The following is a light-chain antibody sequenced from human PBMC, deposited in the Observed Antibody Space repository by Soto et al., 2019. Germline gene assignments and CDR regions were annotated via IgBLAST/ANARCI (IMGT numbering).Light chain of an antibody. CDR3: HQYGLLPRHP. CDR2: GAS. Sequence: EIVLTQSPVTLSLSPGESATLSCRASESVNSNYLAWYQQKPGQAPRLLFFGASSRATGIPNRFSDSGSGTDFTLTISGLEPEDFAVYYCHQYGLLPRHPFGQGTKLEIK. J-gene: IGKJ2*01. V-gene: IGKV3-20*01. CDR1: ESVNSNY.